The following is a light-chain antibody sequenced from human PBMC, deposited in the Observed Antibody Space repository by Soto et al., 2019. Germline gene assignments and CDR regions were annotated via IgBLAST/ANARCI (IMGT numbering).Light chain of an antibody. CDR3: QQSYSTPGT. CDR2: DAS. CDR1: QDITNN. V-gene: IGKV1-39*01. Sequence: IQMTQSPSTLSASVGDRVTITCQASQDITNNLIWYQQKPGKAPILLIYDASDLHTGVPSRFSGSGSGTDFTLTISSLQPEDFATYYCQQSYSTPGTFGQGTKVDI. J-gene: IGKJ1*01.